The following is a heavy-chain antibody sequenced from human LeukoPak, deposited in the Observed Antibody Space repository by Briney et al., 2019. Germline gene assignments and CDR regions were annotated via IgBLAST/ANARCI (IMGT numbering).Heavy chain of an antibody. J-gene: IGHJ3*02. CDR2: ISSSGSTI. V-gene: IGHV3-48*03. D-gene: IGHD1-26*01. CDR3: ARDFLSGSRDAFDI. CDR1: GFTFSSYE. Sequence: PGGSLRLSCAASGFTFSSYEMNWVRQAPGKGLEWVSYISSSGSTIYYADSVKGRFTISRDNAKNSLYLQMNSLRAEDTAVYYCARDFLSGSRDAFDIWGQGTMVTVSS.